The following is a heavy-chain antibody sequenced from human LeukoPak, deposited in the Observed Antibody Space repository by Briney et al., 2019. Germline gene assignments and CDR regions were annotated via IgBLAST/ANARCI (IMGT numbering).Heavy chain of an antibody. CDR2: IYHSGST. V-gene: IGHV4-4*07. D-gene: IGHD3-3*01. Sequence: SETLSLTCTVSGGSISSYYWSWIRQPAGKGLEWIGRIYHSGSTYYNPSLKSRVTISVDTSKNQFSLKLSSVTAADTAVYYCARLYAPTVRFLEWYGDYWGQGTLVTVSS. CDR3: ARLYAPTVRFLEWYGDY. J-gene: IGHJ4*02. CDR1: GGSISSYY.